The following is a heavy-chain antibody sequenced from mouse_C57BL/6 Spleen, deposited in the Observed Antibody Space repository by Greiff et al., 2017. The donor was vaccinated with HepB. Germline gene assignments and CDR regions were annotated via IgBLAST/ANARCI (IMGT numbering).Heavy chain of an antibody. V-gene: IGHV1-81*01. CDR1: GYTFTSYG. D-gene: IGHD1-1*01. Sequence: QVQLQQSGAELARPGASVKLSCKASGYTFTSYGISWVKQRTGQGLEWIGEIYPRSDNTYYNEKFKGKATLTADKSSSTAYMELRSLTSEDSAVYFCARCPLVTTVVATGYFDYWGQGTTLTVSS. CDR2: IYPRSDNT. J-gene: IGHJ2*01. CDR3: ARCPLVTTVVATGYFDY.